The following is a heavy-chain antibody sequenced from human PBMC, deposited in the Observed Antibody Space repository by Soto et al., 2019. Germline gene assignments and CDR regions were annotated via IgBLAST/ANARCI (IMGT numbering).Heavy chain of an antibody. D-gene: IGHD1-26*01. J-gene: IGHJ6*02. CDR1: GYSFTSYC. CDR2: IYPGDSDT. CDR3: ARHISSGSYAHYYGIDV. Sequence: GESLKISCKGSGYSFTSYCIGWVRQMPGKGLEWMGIIYPGDSDTRYSPSFQGQVTISADKSISTAYLQWSSLKASDTAMYYCARHISSGSYAHYYGIDVWGQGTTVTVSS. V-gene: IGHV5-51*01.